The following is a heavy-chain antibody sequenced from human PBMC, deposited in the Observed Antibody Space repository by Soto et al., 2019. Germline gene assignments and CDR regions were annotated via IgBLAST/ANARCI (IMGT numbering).Heavy chain of an antibody. CDR2: IIPIFGTA. CDR1: GGTFSSYA. D-gene: IGHD3-16*02. J-gene: IGHJ4*02. CDR3: ARDTRLRLGELSSYFDY. V-gene: IGHV1-69*13. Sequence: SVKVSCKASGGTFSSYAISWVRQAPGQGLEWMGGIIPIFGTANYAQKFQGRVTITADESTSTAYMELSSLRSEDTAVYYCARDTRLRLGELSSYFDYWGQGTLVTVSS.